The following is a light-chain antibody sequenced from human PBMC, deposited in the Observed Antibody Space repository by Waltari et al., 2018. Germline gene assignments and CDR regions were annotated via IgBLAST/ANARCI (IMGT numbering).Light chain of an antibody. V-gene: IGKV3D-15*01. CDR1: QSLNSA. Sequence: EIVMTQSPATLSMSPGESATLSCMASQSLNSAFAWYQQKPGQAPRLLIYSTSTRATGTPARFSGSGSGTEFTLTICSLQSEDFAIYYCQQYNYWPWTFGQGTRVEIK. CDR2: STS. CDR3: QQYNYWPWT. J-gene: IGKJ1*01.